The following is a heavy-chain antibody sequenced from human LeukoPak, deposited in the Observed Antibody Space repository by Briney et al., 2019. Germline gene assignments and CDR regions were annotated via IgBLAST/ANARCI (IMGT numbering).Heavy chain of an antibody. Sequence: PGGSLRLSCVASGFTSSNYAMHWVRQAPGKGLEYVSAISSNGGSTYYADSVKGRFTISRDNSKNTLYLQMGSLRTEDMAVYYCARDVGDTAGIDYWGQGTLVTVSS. CDR1: GFTSSNYA. D-gene: IGHD5-18*01. J-gene: IGHJ4*02. CDR3: ARDVGDTAGIDY. V-gene: IGHV3-64*02. CDR2: ISSNGGST.